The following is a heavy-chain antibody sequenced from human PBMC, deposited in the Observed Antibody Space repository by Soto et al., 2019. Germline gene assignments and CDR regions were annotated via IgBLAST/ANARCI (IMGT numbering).Heavy chain of an antibody. D-gene: IGHD1-7*01. V-gene: IGHV5-51*01. J-gene: IGHJ6*02. CDR3: ARHRMELREGYYYYYGMDV. CDR1: GYSFTSYW. CDR2: IYPGDSDT. Sequence: EVQLVQSGAEVKKPGESLKISCKGSGYSFTSYWIGWVRQMPGKGLEWMGIIYPGDSDTRYSPSFQGQVTISADKSISTAYLQWSSLKASDTAMYYCARHRMELREGYYYYYGMDVWGQGTTVTVSS.